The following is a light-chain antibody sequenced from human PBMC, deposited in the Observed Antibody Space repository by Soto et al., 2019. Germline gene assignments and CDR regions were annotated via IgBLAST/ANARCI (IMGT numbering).Light chain of an antibody. Sequence: QSVLTQPASVSGSPGQSITISCTGTSGDIGTYKYVSWYQHPPGKAPKLMIYEVSNRPSGVSNRFSGSKSGNTASLTISGLQAEDEADYYCSSYTGSSTPYVFXSGTKVTVL. CDR3: SSYTGSSTPYV. J-gene: IGLJ1*01. V-gene: IGLV2-14*01. CDR2: EVS. CDR1: SGDIGTYKY.